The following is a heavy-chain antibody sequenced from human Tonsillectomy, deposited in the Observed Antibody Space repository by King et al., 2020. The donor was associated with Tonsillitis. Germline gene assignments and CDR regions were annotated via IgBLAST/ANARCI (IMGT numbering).Heavy chain of an antibody. CDR1: GGSISSGDYC. V-gene: IGHV4-31*03. CDR2: IFYSGST. Sequence: VQLQESGPGLAKPSQTLSLTCTVSGGSISSGDYCWSWIRQHPGKGLEWIGYIFYSGSTYHNPSLKSRVSMSVDTSKNQFSLKLSSVTAADTAVYYCARWGVVIKGFDYWGQGALVTVSS. J-gene: IGHJ4*02. CDR3: ARWGVVIKGFDY. D-gene: IGHD3-3*01.